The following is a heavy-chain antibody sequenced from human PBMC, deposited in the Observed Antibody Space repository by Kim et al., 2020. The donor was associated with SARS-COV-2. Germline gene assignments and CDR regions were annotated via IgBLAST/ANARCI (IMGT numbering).Heavy chain of an antibody. CDR2: SI. V-gene: IGHV3-9*01. CDR3: GRDYFGSFDY. D-gene: IGHD3-9*01. Sequence: SIVYADSVKGRFTSSRDNAKNTLYLQMNSLRIEDTAFYYCGRDYFGSFDYWGRGTLVTVSS. J-gene: IGHJ4*02.